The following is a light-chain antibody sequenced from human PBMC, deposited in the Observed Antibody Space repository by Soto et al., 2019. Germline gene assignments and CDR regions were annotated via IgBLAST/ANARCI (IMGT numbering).Light chain of an antibody. CDR3: QQFKSYPYT. CDR2: GAS. Sequence: IQLTQSPSSLSASVGDRVTITCRASQAISGYLVWYQQNPGQAPKLLIYGASTLQSGVPSRFSGSGSGTDFTLTISSLDPADFATYYCQQFKSYPYTFGQGTKLEIK. CDR1: QAISGY. V-gene: IGKV1-9*01. J-gene: IGKJ2*01.